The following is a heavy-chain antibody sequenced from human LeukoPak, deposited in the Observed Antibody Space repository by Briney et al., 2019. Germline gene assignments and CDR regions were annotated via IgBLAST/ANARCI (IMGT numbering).Heavy chain of an antibody. V-gene: IGHV3-23*01. J-gene: IGHJ4*02. CDR2: ISGSGGST. D-gene: IGHD3-22*01. CDR1: GFTFSSYA. Sequence: GGSLRLSCAASGFTFSSYAMSWVRQAPGKGLEWVSAISGSGGSTYYADSVKGRFTISRDNAKNSLYLQMNSLRAEDTAVYYCARDQYYYDSSGYSSVFDYWGQGTLVTVSS. CDR3: ARDQYYYDSSGYSSVFDY.